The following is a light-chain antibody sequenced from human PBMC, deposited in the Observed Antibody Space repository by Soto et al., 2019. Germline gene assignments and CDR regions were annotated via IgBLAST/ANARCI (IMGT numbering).Light chain of an antibody. J-gene: IGKJ1*01. Sequence: DIVMTQSPESLAVSLGERATINCKSRQSVLYSSNNKNYLAWYQQKPGQPPKLLIYWAATRESGVPDRFSGSGSGTEFTLTISSLQSEDFAVHYCQQYNNWPVTFGQVTKVDIK. CDR1: QSVLYSSNNKNY. V-gene: IGKV4-1*01. CDR3: QQYNNWPVT. CDR2: WAA.